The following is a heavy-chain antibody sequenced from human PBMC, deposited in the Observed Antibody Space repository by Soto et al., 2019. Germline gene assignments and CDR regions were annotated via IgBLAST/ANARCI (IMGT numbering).Heavy chain of an antibody. CDR1: GFTFSSYS. CDR2: ISSSSSYI. CDR3: ARDVAAGKVSDY. V-gene: IGHV3-21*01. Sequence: EVQLVESGGGLVKPGGSLRLSCAASGFTFSSYSMNWVRQAPGKGLEWVSSISSSSSYIYYADSVKGRFTISRDNAKNSLYLQMNSLIGEDTAVYYCARDVAAGKVSDYWGQGTLVTVSS. D-gene: IGHD6-13*01. J-gene: IGHJ4*02.